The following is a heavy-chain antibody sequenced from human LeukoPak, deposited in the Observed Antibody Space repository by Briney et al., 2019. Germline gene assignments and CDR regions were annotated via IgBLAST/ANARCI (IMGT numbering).Heavy chain of an antibody. V-gene: IGHV4-61*01. CDR1: GGSVSSGSYY. J-gene: IGHJ6*02. D-gene: IGHD4-23*01. Sequence: PSETLSLTCTVSGGSVSSGSYYWSWIRQPPGKGLEWIGYIYYSGSTNYNPSLKSRVTISVDTSKNQFSLKLSSVTAADTAVYYCAREVVTPHYYYGMDVWGQGTTVTVSS. CDR2: IYYSGST. CDR3: AREVVTPHYYYGMDV.